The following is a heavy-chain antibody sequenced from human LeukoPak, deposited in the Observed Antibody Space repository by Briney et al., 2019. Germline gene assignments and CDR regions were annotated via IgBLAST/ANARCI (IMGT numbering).Heavy chain of an antibody. CDR2: INHSGST. V-gene: IGHV4-34*01. CDR1: GGSFSGYY. Sequence: SETLSLTCAVYGGSFSGYYWSWIRQPPGKGLEWIGEINHSGSTNYNPSLKSRVTISVGTSKNQFSLKLSSVTAADTAVYYCARHFWSGYYTAYYYYGMDVWGQGTTVTVSS. D-gene: IGHD3-3*02. J-gene: IGHJ6*02. CDR3: ARHFWSGYYTAYYYYGMDV.